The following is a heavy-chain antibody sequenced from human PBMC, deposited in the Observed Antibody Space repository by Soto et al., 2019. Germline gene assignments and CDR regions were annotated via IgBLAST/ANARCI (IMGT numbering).Heavy chain of an antibody. CDR2: ISYDGSNK. Sequence: LRLSCAASGFTFSSYAMHWVRQAPGKGLEWVAVISYDGSNKYYADSVKGRFTISRDNSENTLYLQMNSLRAEDTAVYYCARTDIVVVVAATPEYFQHWGQGTLVTVS. V-gene: IGHV3-30-3*01. CDR3: ARTDIVVVVAATPEYFQH. CDR1: GFTFSSYA. D-gene: IGHD2-15*01. J-gene: IGHJ1*01.